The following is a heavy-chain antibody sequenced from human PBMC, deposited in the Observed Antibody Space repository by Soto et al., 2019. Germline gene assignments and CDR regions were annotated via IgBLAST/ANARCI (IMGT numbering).Heavy chain of an antibody. J-gene: IGHJ5*02. Sequence: SETLSLTCTVSGGSISRYYWSWIRQPPGKGLEWIGYIYYSGSTNYNPSLKSRVTISVDTSKNQFSLKLSSVTAADTAVYYCARSESQAYYDFWSGYYTTWFDPWGQGTLVTVSS. CDR3: ARSESQAYYDFWSGYYTTWFDP. D-gene: IGHD3-3*01. CDR2: IYYSGST. V-gene: IGHV4-59*01. CDR1: GGSISRYY.